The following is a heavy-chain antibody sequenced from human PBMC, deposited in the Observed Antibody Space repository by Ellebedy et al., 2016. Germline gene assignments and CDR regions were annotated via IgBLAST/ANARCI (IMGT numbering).Heavy chain of an antibody. CDR3: AKEAITFGGVFDY. D-gene: IGHD3-16*01. J-gene: IGHJ4*02. Sequence: GGSLRLSCAASRFTFSSYAMSWVRKAPGKGLEWFSAISGSGGSTYYADSVKGRFTISRDNSKNTLYLQMNSLRAEDTALYYCAKEAITFGGVFDYWGQGILVIVSS. CDR1: RFTFSSYA. CDR2: ISGSGGST. V-gene: IGHV3-23*01.